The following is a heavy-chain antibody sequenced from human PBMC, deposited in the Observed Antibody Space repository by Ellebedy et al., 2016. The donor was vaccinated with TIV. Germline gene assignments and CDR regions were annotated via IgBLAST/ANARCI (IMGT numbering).Heavy chain of an antibody. CDR3: ARDPALPRGRFDT. J-gene: IGHJ5*02. CDR2: INYSGMT. CDR1: GGSISGSSYY. V-gene: IGHV4-39*07. Sequence: MPSETLSLTCTVSGGSISGSSYYWGWIRQPPGKGLEWIGSINYSGMTFYNPSLKRRLTISVDTSKNQFSRNLSSVTAADTAVYYCARDPALPRGRFDTWGQGTLVTVSS.